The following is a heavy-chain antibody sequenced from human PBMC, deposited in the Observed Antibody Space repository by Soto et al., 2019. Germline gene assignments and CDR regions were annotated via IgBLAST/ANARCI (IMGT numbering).Heavy chain of an antibody. Sequence: PSETLSLTCAVSGGSISSGGYSWSWIRQPPGKGLEWIGYIYHSGSTYYNPSLKSRVTISVDRSKNQFSLKLSSVTAADTAVYYCARDPGGDSSGPKYYYYYGMDVWGQGTTVTVSS. D-gene: IGHD3-22*01. CDR2: IYHSGST. V-gene: IGHV4-30-2*01. J-gene: IGHJ6*02. CDR1: GGSISSGGYS. CDR3: ARDPGGDSSGPKYYYYYGMDV.